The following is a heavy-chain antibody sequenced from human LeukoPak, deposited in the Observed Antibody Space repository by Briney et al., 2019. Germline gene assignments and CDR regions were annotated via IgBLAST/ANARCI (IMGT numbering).Heavy chain of an antibody. CDR3: ARDRSSGWYGKYYFDY. J-gene: IGHJ4*02. D-gene: IGHD6-19*01. CDR2: IYYSGST. Sequence: KPSETPSLTRTVPGGSLSSYYWSWIPPPPRKGLEWIWDIYYSGSTNYNPSLKSRVTISVDTSKNQFSLKLSSVTAADTAVYYCARDRSSGWYGKYYFDYWGQGTLVTVSS. CDR1: GGSLSSYY. V-gene: IGHV4-59*01.